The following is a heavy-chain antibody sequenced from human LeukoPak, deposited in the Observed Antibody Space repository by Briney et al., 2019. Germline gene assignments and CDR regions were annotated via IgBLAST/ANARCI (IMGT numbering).Heavy chain of an antibody. CDR2: ISTYSGDT. CDR3: ARVEYSSGRGDH. CDR1: NYSFINYG. J-gene: IGHJ4*02. D-gene: IGHD3-22*01. V-gene: IGHV1-18*01. Sequence: GASVNVSCKAGNYSFINYGLTWVRQAPGQGLVWMGWISTYSGDTNYAQNFQGRVTLTRDTSTSTAYMDLNNLTPDDTAVYYCARVEYSSGRGDHWGQGTLVTVSS.